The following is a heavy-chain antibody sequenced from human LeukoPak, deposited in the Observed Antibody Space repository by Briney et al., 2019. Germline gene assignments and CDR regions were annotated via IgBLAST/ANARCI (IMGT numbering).Heavy chain of an antibody. V-gene: IGHV3-21*01. CDR3: ARDRRSSSWSKTHFDY. CDR2: ISSSSSYI. D-gene: IGHD6-13*01. J-gene: IGHJ4*02. Sequence: PGGSLRLSCAASGFTFNNYAMSWVRQAPGKGLEWVSSISSSSSYIYYADSVKGRFTISRDNAKNSLYLQMNSLRAEDTAVYYCARDRRSSSWSKTHFDYWGQGTLVTVSS. CDR1: GFTFNNYA.